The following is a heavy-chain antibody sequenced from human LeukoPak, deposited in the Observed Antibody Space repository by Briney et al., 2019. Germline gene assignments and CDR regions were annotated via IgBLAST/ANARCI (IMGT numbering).Heavy chain of an antibody. CDR2: INPNSGGT. CDR3: ARVYGDYRGPPSQLLFDY. D-gene: IGHD4-17*01. J-gene: IGHJ4*02. CDR1: GYTFTSYG. Sequence: ASVRVSCKASGYTFTSYGISWVRQAPGQGLEWMGWINPNSGGTNYAQKFQGRVTMTRDTSISTAYMELSRLRSDDTAVYYCARVYGDYRGPPSQLLFDYWGQGTLVTVSS. V-gene: IGHV1-2*02.